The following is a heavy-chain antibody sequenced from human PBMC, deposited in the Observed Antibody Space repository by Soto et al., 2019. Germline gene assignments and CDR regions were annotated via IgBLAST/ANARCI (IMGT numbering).Heavy chain of an antibody. J-gene: IGHJ4*02. CDR2: ISYDGSNK. CDR1: GFTFSSYA. CDR3: ARGSEMATIFDY. V-gene: IGHV3-30-3*01. Sequence: GGSLRLSCAASGFTFSSYAMHWVRQAPGKGLEWVAVISYDGSNKYYADSVKGRFTISRDNSKNTLYLQMNSLRAEDTAVYYCARGSEMATIFDYWGQGTLVTVSS. D-gene: IGHD5-12*01.